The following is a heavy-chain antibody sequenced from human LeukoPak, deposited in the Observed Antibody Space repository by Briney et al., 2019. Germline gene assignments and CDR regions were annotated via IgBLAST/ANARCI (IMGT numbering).Heavy chain of an antibody. Sequence: GGSLRLSCAASGFTFSSYGMHWVRQAPGKGLEWVAVIWYDGSNKYYADSVKGRFTIPRDNSKNTLYLQMNSLRAEDTAVYYCARDSGYYGSGSYLDYWGQGTLVTVSS. D-gene: IGHD3-10*01. CDR1: GFTFSSYG. J-gene: IGHJ4*02. CDR3: ARDSGYYGSGSYLDY. V-gene: IGHV3-33*01. CDR2: IWYDGSNK.